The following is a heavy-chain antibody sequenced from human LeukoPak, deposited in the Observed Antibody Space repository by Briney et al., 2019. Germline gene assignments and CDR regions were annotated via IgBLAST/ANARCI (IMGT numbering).Heavy chain of an antibody. V-gene: IGHV3-23*01. J-gene: IGHJ4*02. D-gene: IGHD5-12*01. CDR3: ATTSRGNSASDSPFDY. CDR2: VRGSGTDT. Sequence: GRSLRLSCTASGFTFGDYAMGWVRQAPGKGLEWVSAVRGSGTDTYYADSVEGLFTITRTNSKNTLYLQMIRLRAEDTAIYYCATTSRGNSASDSPFDYWGQGTLVTVSS. CDR1: GFTFGDYA.